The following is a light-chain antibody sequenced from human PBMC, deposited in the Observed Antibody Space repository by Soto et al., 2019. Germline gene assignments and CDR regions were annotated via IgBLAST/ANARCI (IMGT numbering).Light chain of an antibody. CDR3: AAWDDSLSGVV. CDR2: RNN. CDR1: SSNIGSNY. J-gene: IGLJ2*01. V-gene: IGLV1-47*01. Sequence: QSVLTQPPSASGTPGQRVTISCSGSSSNIGSNYVFWYQHLPGTAPKLLIYRNNQRPSGVPDRFSGSKSGTSASLAISGLRSEGGNDYYCAAWDDSLSGVVFGGGTKLTVL.